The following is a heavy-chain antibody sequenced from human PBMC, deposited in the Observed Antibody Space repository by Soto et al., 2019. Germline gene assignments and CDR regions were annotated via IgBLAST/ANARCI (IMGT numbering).Heavy chain of an antibody. Sequence: QVQLVQSGAEAKKPGASVKVSCKASGYTFTSYDINWGRKATGQGREWMGWMNPNSGNTGYAQKFQGRVTMTRNTSISTAYMELSSLRSEDTAVYYCARWITIFGVVPGWGQGTLVTVSS. V-gene: IGHV1-8*01. J-gene: IGHJ4*02. CDR3: ARWITIFGVVPG. D-gene: IGHD3-3*01. CDR2: MNPNSGNT. CDR1: GYTFTSYD.